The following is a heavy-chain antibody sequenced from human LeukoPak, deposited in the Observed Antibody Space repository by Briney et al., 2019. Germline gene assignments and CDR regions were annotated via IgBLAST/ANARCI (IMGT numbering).Heavy chain of an antibody. CDR1: GYSFTSYW. CDR2: IYPGDSDT. J-gene: IGHJ3*02. Sequence: GESLKISCKVSGYSFTSYWIGWVRQMPGKGLEWMGIIYPGDSDTRYSPSFQGQVTISADKSISTAYLQWSSLKASDTATYYCARPNYYYDSGGYYATDAFDIWGQGTMVTVSS. V-gene: IGHV5-51*01. D-gene: IGHD3-22*01. CDR3: ARPNYYYDSGGYYATDAFDI.